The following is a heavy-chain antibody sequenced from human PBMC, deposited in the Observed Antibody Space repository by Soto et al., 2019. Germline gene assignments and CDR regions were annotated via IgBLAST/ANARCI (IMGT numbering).Heavy chain of an antibody. V-gene: IGHV1-8*01. CDR3: ARGPPPLDCSGGSCYSKGFDY. J-gene: IGHJ4*02. Sequence: ASVKVSCKASGYTFTSYDINWVRQATGQGLEWMGWMNPNSGNTGYAQKFQGRVTMTRNTSISTAYMELSSLRSEDTAVYYCARGPPPLDCSGGSCYSKGFDYWGQGTLVTVSS. CDR2: MNPNSGNT. D-gene: IGHD2-15*01. CDR1: GYTFTSYD.